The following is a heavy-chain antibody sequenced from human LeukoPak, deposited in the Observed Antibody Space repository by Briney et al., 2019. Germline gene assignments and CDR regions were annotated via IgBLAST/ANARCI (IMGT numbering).Heavy chain of an antibody. D-gene: IGHD3-3*01. CDR2: INPNSGGT. CDR1: GYTFTGYY. V-gene: IGHV1-2*02. J-gene: IGHJ3*02. CDR3: ARVGIYDFWSGYYEDAFDI. Sequence: ASVKVSCKASGYTFTGYYMHWVRQAPGQGLEWMGWINPNSGGTNYAQKFQGRVTMTRDTSTSTVYMELSSLRSEDTAVYYCARVGIYDFWSGYYEDAFDIWGQGTMVTVSS.